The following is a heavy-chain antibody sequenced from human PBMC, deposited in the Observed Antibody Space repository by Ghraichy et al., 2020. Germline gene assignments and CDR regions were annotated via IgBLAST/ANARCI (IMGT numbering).Heavy chain of an antibody. CDR3: ARGRIRMDV. Sequence: SETLSLTCAVYGGSFSGYYLSWIRQPPGKGLEWIGEINHSGSTNYNPSLKSRVTISVDTSKNQFSVNLNSVTAADTAVYYCARGRIRMDVWGKGTTVTVSS. CDR2: INHSGST. CDR1: GGSFSGYY. V-gene: IGHV4-34*01. J-gene: IGHJ6*03. D-gene: IGHD2-21*01.